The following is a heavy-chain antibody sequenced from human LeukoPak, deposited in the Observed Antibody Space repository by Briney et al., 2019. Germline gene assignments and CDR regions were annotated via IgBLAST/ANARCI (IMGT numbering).Heavy chain of an antibody. CDR1: GFTFSSYS. Sequence: PGGSLRLSCAASGFTFSSYSMNWVRQAPGKGLEWVSVIYSGGSTYYADSVKGRFTISRDNSKNTLYLQMNSLRAEDTAVYYCARLHTAGIYGDYENYFDYWGQGTLVTVSS. D-gene: IGHD4-17*01. CDR3: ARLHTAGIYGDYENYFDY. J-gene: IGHJ4*02. CDR2: IYSGGST. V-gene: IGHV3-66*04.